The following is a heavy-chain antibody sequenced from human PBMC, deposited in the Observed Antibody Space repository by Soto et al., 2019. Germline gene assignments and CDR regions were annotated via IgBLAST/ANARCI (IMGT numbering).Heavy chain of an antibody. J-gene: IGHJ6*02. CDR2: INHSGST. D-gene: IGHD1-26*01. Sequence: PSETLSLTCTVSGGSISSSSSYWGWIRQSPEKGLEWIGEINHSGSTNYNPSLKSRVTISVDTSKNQFSLKLSSVTAADTAVYYCARGGGSYYYYYYGMDVWGQGTTVTVSS. CDR3: ARGGGSYYYYYYGMDV. CDR1: GGSISSSSSY. V-gene: IGHV4-39*07.